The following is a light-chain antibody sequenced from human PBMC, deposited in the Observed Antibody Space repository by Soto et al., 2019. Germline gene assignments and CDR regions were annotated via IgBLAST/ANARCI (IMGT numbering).Light chain of an antibody. CDR2: TAS. V-gene: IGKV3-20*01. CDR1: QSVSSNY. J-gene: IGKJ5*01. Sequence: EIVLTQSPGTLSLSPGEGATLSCRPSQSVSSNYFAWYQQKPGQAPRLLIYTASRRATGIPDRFSGSGSGTDFTLTISRLEPEDSAVYYCQQYSRAPITFGQGTRLEIK. CDR3: QQYSRAPIT.